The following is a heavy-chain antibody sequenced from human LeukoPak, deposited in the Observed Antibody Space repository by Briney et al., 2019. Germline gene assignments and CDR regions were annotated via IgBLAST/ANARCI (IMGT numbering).Heavy chain of an antibody. CDR1: GFXLDDYA. CDR2: ISGGGDST. D-gene: IGHD3-22*01. Sequence: PGGSLRLSCAASGFXLDDYAIHWVRQAPGKGLEWVALISGGGDSTYYADSVKDRFTISRDNSKNSLYLQMNSLTTEDTALYYCTNSTMTLRFDYWGQGTLVTVSS. V-gene: IGHV3-43*02. J-gene: IGHJ4*02. CDR3: TNSTMTLRFDY.